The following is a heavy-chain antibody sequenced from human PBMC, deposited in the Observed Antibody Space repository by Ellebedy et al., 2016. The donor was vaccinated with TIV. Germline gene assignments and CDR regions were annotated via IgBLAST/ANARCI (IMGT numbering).Heavy chain of an antibody. D-gene: IGHD3-10*01. CDR1: GFIFDDYA. J-gene: IGHJ5*02. Sequence: SLKISCAASGFIFDDYAMHWVRQAPGKGLEWVSGIGWNGGITGYADSVKGRFTISRDSAKNALYLQMKSLRPEDTALYYCVKDKTASEYGSGFDPWGQGTPVTVSS. CDR2: IGWNGGIT. CDR3: VKDKTASEYGSGFDP. V-gene: IGHV3-9*01.